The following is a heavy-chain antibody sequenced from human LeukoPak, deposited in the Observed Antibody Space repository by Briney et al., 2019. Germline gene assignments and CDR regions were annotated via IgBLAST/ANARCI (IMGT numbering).Heavy chain of an antibody. CDR3: ARGEYLAPGYYYDSSGYYNFDY. CDR2: ISYDGSNK. Sequence: PGGSLRLSCAASGFSFSGYAIHWVRQAPGKGLEWVAVISYDGSNKYYADSVKGRFTISRDNSKNTLYLQMNSLRAEDTAVYYCARGEYLAPGYYYDSSGYYNFDYWGQGTLVTVSS. D-gene: IGHD3-22*01. CDR1: GFSFSGYA. V-gene: IGHV3-30*04. J-gene: IGHJ4*02.